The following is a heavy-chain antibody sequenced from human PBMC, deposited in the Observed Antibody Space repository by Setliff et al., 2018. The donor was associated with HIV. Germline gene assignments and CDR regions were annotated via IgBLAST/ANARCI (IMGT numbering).Heavy chain of an antibody. D-gene: IGHD6-6*01. Sequence: ASETLSLTCTVSGDSVSSASYYWSWIPQPPGKGLEWIGYIYYSGTTKYNPSLKSRGTISVDTAKNQCSLKLSSVTAADTAVYYCASEAWTAYRSPSGYYYYYMDVWGKGTTVTVSS. CDR2: IYYSGTT. V-gene: IGHV4-61*01. J-gene: IGHJ6*03. CDR3: ASEAWTAYRSPSGYYYYYMDV. CDR1: GDSVSSASYY.